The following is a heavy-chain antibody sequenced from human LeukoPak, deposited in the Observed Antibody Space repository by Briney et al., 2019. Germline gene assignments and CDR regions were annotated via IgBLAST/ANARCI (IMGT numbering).Heavy chain of an antibody. V-gene: IGHV4-59*05. CDR1: GGSISSYY. J-gene: IGHJ5*02. D-gene: IGHD1-26*01. Sequence: PSETLSLTCTVSGGSISSYYWSWIRQPPGKGLEWIGSIYYSGSTYYNPSLKSRVTISVDTSKNQFSLKLSSVTAADTAVYYCARRDHFVGATDNWFDPWGQGTLVTVSS. CDR3: ARRDHFVGATDNWFDP. CDR2: IYYSGST.